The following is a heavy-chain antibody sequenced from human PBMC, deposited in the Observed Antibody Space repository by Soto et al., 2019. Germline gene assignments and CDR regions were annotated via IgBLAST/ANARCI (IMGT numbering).Heavy chain of an antibody. CDR1: GYTFTSYA. D-gene: IGHD2-21*02. J-gene: IGHJ6*02. V-gene: IGHV1-3*01. CDR2: INAGNGNT. CDR3: ARGGDSSLEYYGMDV. Sequence: ASVKVSCKASGYTFTSYAMHWVRQAPGQRLEWMGWINAGNGNTKYSQKFQGRVTITRDTSASTAYMELSSLRSEDTAVYYCARGGDSSLEYYGMDVWGQGTKVTVSS.